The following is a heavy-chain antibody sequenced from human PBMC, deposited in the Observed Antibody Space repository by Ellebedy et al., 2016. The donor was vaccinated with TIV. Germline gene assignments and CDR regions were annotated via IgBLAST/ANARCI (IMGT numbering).Heavy chain of an antibody. CDR1: GFTFSSHT. V-gene: IGHV3-21*01. J-gene: IGHJ6*02. CDR2: ISSSSSYL. Sequence: GESLKISCAASGFTFSSHTMNWVRQAPGKGLEWVSAISSSSSYLFYVDSVKGRFTISRDNAKNSLYLQTNSLRAEDTAVYYCARGGGMTGTTVAFGYWGQGTTVTVSS. CDR3: ARGGGMTGTTVAFGY. D-gene: IGHD1-7*01.